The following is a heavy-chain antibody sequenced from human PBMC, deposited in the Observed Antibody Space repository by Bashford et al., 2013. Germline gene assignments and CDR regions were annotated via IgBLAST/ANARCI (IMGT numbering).Heavy chain of an antibody. CDR3: AKDLDSSGWFYFDY. J-gene: IGHJ4*02. D-gene: IGHD6-19*01. Sequence: YYADSVRGRFTISRDNSKNTLYLQMISLRVEDTAVYYCAKDLDSSGWFYFDYWGQGNLVTVSS. V-gene: IGHV3-23*01.